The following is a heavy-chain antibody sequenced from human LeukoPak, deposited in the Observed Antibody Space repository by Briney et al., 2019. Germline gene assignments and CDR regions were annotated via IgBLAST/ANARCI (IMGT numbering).Heavy chain of an antibody. CDR1: GFTFSSYA. D-gene: IGHD3-22*01. CDR2: ISGSGGST. Sequence: GGSLRLSCAASGFTFSSYAMSWVRQAPGKGLEWVSAISGSGGSTHYADSVKGRFTISRGNSKNTLYLQMNSLRAEDTAVYYCAKTLIYYDSSGYYFDYWGQGTLVTVSS. CDR3: AKTLIYYDSSGYYFDY. J-gene: IGHJ4*02. V-gene: IGHV3-23*01.